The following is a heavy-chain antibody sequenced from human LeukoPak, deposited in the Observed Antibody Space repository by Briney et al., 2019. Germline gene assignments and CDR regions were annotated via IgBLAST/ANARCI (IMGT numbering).Heavy chain of an antibody. CDR1: GGSISSGSYY. V-gene: IGHV4-61*02. Sequence: SQTLSLTCTVSGGSISSGSYYWSWIRQPAGKGLEWIGRIYTSGSTNYNPSLKSRVTISVDTSKNQFSLKLGSVTAADTSVYYCARAGVTVVTPLTAGHWAFDIWGQGTMVTVSS. CDR2: IYTSGST. J-gene: IGHJ3*02. D-gene: IGHD4-23*01. CDR3: ARAGVTVVTPLTAGHWAFDI.